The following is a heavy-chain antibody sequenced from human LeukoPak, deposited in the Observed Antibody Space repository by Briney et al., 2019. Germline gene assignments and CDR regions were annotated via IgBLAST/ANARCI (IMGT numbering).Heavy chain of an antibody. CDR1: GFSFDDYA. CDR2: TSWNSGSI. V-gene: IGHV3-9*01. CDR3: AKGYSSSWSLPFDY. J-gene: IGHJ4*02. Sequence: GGSLRLSCAASGFSFDDYAMHWVRQAPGKGLEWVSRTSWNSGSIGYADSVKGRFTISKDNVKNSLYLHMNTLRAEDTAFYYCAKGYSSSWSLPFDYRGQGTLVTVSS. D-gene: IGHD6-13*01.